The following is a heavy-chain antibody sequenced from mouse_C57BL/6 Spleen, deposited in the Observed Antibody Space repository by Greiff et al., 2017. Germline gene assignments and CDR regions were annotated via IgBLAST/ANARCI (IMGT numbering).Heavy chain of an antibody. D-gene: IGHD1-1*02. J-gene: IGHJ4*01. CDR1: GYTFTSYW. Sequence: QVQLQQPGAELVKPGASVKLSCKASGYTFTSYWMHWVKQRPGRGLEWIGMIDPNSGGTKYNEKFKSKATLTVDKPSSTAYMQLSSLTSEDSAVYYCERRGGYYAMDYWGQGTSVTVSS. CDR3: ERRGGYYAMDY. V-gene: IGHV1-72*01. CDR2: IDPNSGGT.